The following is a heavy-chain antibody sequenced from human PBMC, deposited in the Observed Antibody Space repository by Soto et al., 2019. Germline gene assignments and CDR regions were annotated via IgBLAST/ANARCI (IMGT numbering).Heavy chain of an antibody. D-gene: IGHD2-15*01. CDR3: ARSYRRYCSGGSCYSYYYYYMDV. Sequence: TSETLSLTCTVSGGSISSYYWSWIRQPPGKGLEWIGYIYYSGSTNYNPSLKSRVTISVGTSKNQFSLKLSSVTAADTAVYYCARSYRRYCSGGSCYSYYYYYMDVWGKGTTVTVS. V-gene: IGHV4-59*01. J-gene: IGHJ6*03. CDR1: GGSISSYY. CDR2: IYYSGST.